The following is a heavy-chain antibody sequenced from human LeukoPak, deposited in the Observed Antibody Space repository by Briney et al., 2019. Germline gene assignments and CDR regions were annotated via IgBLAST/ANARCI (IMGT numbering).Heavy chain of an antibody. J-gene: IGHJ3*02. CDR2: IYHSGST. CDR1: GGPISSSNW. CDR3: ARDGGRAYCGGDCYSKAFDI. V-gene: IGHV4-4*02. Sequence: PSETLSLTCAVSGGPISSSNWWSWVRPPPGKGLEWIGEIYHSGSTNYNPSLKSRVTISVDKSKNQFSLKLSSVTAADTAVYYCARDGGRAYCGGDCYSKAFDIWGQGTMVTVSS. D-gene: IGHD2-21*02.